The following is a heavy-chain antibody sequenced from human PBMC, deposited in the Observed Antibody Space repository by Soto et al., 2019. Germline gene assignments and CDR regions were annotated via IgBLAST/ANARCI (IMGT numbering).Heavy chain of an antibody. CDR3: ALIHRSARHYYGMDV. D-gene: IGHD3-16*02. Sequence: QVQLVQSGAEVKKPGSSVKVSCKASGGTFSSYAISWVRQAPGQGLEWMGGSIPIVGTANYAQKFQGRVTITADESTSTAYMELSSLRSDDTAVYYCALIHRSARHYYGMDVWGQGTTVTVSS. CDR1: GGTFSSYA. V-gene: IGHV1-69*01. J-gene: IGHJ6*02. CDR2: SIPIVGTA.